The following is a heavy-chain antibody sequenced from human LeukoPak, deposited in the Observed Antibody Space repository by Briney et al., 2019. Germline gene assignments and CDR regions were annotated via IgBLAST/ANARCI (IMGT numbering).Heavy chain of an antibody. CDR1: GFTFSSYA. V-gene: IGHV3-23*01. D-gene: IGHD5-12*01. Sequence: PGGSLRLSCAASGFTFSSYAMSWVRQAPGKGLEWVSAISGSGGSTYYADSVKGRFTISRDNSKNTLYLQMNSLRAEDTAVYYCAKVSGYSGYDSYYFDYWGQGTLVTVSS. CDR2: ISGSGGST. CDR3: AKVSGYSGYDSYYFDY. J-gene: IGHJ4*02.